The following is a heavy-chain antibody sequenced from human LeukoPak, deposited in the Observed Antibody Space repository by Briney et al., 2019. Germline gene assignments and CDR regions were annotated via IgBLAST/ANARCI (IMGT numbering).Heavy chain of an antibody. CDR1: GYTFTSYG. D-gene: IGHD1-26*01. CDR2: ISAYNGNT. Sequence: ASVKVSCKASGYTFTSYGISWVRQAPGQGLEWMGWISAYNGNTNYAQKLQGRVTMTTDTSTSTAYMELRSLRSDDTAVCYCARDSIGGLELLLNYYYYYMDVWGKGTTVTVSS. CDR3: ARDSIGGLELLLNYYYYYMDV. J-gene: IGHJ6*03. V-gene: IGHV1-18*01.